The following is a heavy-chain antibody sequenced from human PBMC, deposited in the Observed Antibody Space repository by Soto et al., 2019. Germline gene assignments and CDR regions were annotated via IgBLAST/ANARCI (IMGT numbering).Heavy chain of an antibody. CDR2: IFYSGST. V-gene: IGHV4-59*01. D-gene: IGHD1-26*01. CDR1: GVSISSYY. CDR3: ARGVGATPNFDN. Sequence: NPSETLSLTCTVSGVSISSYYWSWIRQPPGKGLEWIGYIFYSGSTNYNPSLKSRVTISVETSKNQFSLKLSSVTAADTAVYYWARGVGATPNFDNWGQGTLVT. J-gene: IGHJ4*01.